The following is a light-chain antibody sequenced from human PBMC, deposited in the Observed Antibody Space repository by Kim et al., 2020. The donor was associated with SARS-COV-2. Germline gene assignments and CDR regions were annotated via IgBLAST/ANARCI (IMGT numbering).Light chain of an antibody. CDR3: QQYNDWSYT. CDR2: GTS. Sequence: SVSTGERATLSCRASQSVDNDLAWYQQKPGQAPRLLIYGTSTRATGIPARFSGSGSGTEFTLTISSLQSEDFAVYYCQQYNDWSYTFGQGTKLEI. CDR1: QSVDND. V-gene: IGKV3-15*01. J-gene: IGKJ2*01.